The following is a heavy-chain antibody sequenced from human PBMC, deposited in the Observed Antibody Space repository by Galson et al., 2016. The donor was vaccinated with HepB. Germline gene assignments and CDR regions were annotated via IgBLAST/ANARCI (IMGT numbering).Heavy chain of an antibody. CDR3: ARALDGPATKVEAWFFDL. Sequence: SETLSLTCTFSGDSLRKYYWNWIRQSPGKGLEWIGYIHHTGTTNQNPSLKSRVNISVDTTKNQFSLRLSSVTATDTAVYFCARALDGPATKVEAWFFDLWGQGTLVTVSS. CDR2: IHHTGTT. CDR1: GDSLRKYY. J-gene: IGHJ4*02. D-gene: IGHD3-10*01. V-gene: IGHV4-59*01.